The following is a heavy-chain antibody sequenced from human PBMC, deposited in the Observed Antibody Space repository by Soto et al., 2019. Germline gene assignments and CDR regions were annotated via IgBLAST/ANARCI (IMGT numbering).Heavy chain of an antibody. J-gene: IGHJ4*02. Sequence: GGSLRLSCAASGFTFSGYWMSWVRQAPGKGLEGVANIKRDGSEIYYVDSVKGRFTISVDNAKDSRYLQMTSQGAEDTAVYYCARAPYCTGGSCSSRVPDYWGQGTLVTVSS. V-gene: IGHV3-7*03. D-gene: IGHD2-15*01. CDR2: IKRDGSEI. CDR1: GFTFSGYW. CDR3: ARAPYCTGGSCSSRVPDY.